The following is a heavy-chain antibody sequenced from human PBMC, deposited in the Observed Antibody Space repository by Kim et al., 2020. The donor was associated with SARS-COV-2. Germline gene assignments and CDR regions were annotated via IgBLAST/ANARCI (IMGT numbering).Heavy chain of an antibody. V-gene: IGHV3-23*01. Sequence: VRYRFTISRENPKNTLNLQMNSLRDEDTAVYYCAKKFHYGSGSYLYYVDYWGQGTLVTVSS. CDR3: AKKFHYGSGSYLYYVDY. J-gene: IGHJ4*02. D-gene: IGHD3-10*01.